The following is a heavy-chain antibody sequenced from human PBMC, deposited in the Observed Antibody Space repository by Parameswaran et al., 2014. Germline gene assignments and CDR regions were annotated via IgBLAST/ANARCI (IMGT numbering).Heavy chain of an antibody. J-gene: IGHJ5*02. CDR3: AIGEEDSSSWYRPFDP. Sequence: WVRQAPGQGLEWMGGIIPIFGTANYAQKFQGRVTITTDESTSTAYMELSSLRSEDTAVYYCAIGEEDSSSWYRPFDPWGQGTLVTVSS. D-gene: IGHD6-13*01. V-gene: IGHV1-69*05. CDR2: IIPIFGTA.